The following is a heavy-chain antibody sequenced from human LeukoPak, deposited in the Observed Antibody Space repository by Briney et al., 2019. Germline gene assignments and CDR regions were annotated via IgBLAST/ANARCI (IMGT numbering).Heavy chain of an antibody. J-gene: IGHJ5*02. CDR3: ARDRGGDIVVVPAAIYWFDP. Sequence: SETLSLTCTVSGYSISSGYYWGWIRQPPGKGLEWIGSIYHSGSTYYNPSLKSRVTVSVDTSKNQFSLKQSSVTAADTAVYYCARDRGGDIVVVPAAIYWFDPWGQGTLVTVSS. D-gene: IGHD2-2*01. CDR1: GYSISSGYY. CDR2: IYHSGST. V-gene: IGHV4-38-2*02.